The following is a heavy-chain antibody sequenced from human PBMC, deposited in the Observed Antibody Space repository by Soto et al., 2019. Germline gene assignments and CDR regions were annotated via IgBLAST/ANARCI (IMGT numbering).Heavy chain of an antibody. CDR1: GFTFSIYG. J-gene: IGHJ4*02. CDR3: AKDANGDQGGFDY. CDR2: ISYDGSDK. V-gene: IGHV3-30*18. D-gene: IGHD3-16*01. Sequence: QVQLVESGGGVVEPGRSLRLSCAASGFTFSIYGMHWVRQAPGKGLEWVAVISYDGSDKYYGDSVKGRFTISRDNSKNTLYLQMNSLRTEDTAIYYCAKDANGDQGGFDYRGQGTQVSVSS.